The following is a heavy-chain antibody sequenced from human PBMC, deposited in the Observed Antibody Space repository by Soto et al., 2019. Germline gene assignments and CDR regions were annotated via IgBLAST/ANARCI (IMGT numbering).Heavy chain of an antibody. J-gene: IGHJ4*02. V-gene: IGHV4-39*07. Sequence: SETLSLTCTVSGGSISSSSYYWGWIRQPPGKGLEWIGYIYHSGSTYYNPSLKSRVTISVDKSKNQFSLKLSSVTAADTAVYYCARASTTVTTLDYWGQGTLVTVSS. D-gene: IGHD4-17*01. CDR2: IYHSGST. CDR1: GGSISSSSYY. CDR3: ARASTTVTTLDY.